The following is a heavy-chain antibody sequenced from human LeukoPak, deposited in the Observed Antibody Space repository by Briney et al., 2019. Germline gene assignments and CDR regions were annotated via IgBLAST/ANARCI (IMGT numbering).Heavy chain of an antibody. CDR2: IIPILGIA. V-gene: IGHV1-69*04. CDR1: GGTFSSYA. CDR3: ARESRVVPAATMVD. D-gene: IGHD2-2*01. J-gene: IGHJ4*02. Sequence: ASVKVSCKASGGTFSSYAISWVRQAPGQGLEWMGRIIPILGIANYAQKFQGRVTITADRSTSTAYMELSSLRSEDTAVYYCARESRVVPAATMVDWGQGTLVTVSS.